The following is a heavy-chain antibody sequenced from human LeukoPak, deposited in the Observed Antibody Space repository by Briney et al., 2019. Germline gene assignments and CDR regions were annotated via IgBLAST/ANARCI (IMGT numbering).Heavy chain of an antibody. D-gene: IGHD4-23*01. J-gene: IGHJ4*02. CDR2: ISAYNGNT. Sequence: ASVKVSCKAPGYTFTSYGISWVRQAPGQGLEWMGWISAYNGNTNYAQKLRGRVTMTTDTSTSTAYMELRSLRSDDTAVYYCARSTPYGGEIDYWGQGTLVTVSS. V-gene: IGHV1-18*01. CDR3: ARSTPYGGEIDY. CDR1: GYTFTSYG.